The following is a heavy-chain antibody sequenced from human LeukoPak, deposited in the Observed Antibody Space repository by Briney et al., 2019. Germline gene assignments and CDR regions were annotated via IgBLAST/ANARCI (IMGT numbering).Heavy chain of an antibody. CDR2: INHSGST. CDR1: GGSFSGYY. D-gene: IGHD2-2*01. Sequence: PSETLSLTCAVYGGSFSGYYWSWIRQPPGKGLEWIGEINHSGSTNYNPSLKSRVTISVDTSKNQFSLKLSSVTAADTAVYYCARGPQYCSSTGCEADYWGQGTLVTVSS. J-gene: IGHJ4*02. CDR3: ARGPQYCSSTGCEADY. V-gene: IGHV4-34*01.